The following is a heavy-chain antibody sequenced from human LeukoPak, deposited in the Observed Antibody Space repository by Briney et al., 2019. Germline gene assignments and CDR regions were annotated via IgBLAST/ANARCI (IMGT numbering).Heavy chain of an antibody. CDR2: ISSSSSYI. V-gene: IGHV3-21*01. Sequence: GGSPTLSCAASGFTFSSYSMKWVRQPPRKGLDWVSSISSSSSYIYYADSVKGRFTISRDNAKNSLYLQMNSLRAEDTAVYYCARALTDYGEPTEFLWGEGTTVTVSS. J-gene: IGHJ6*04. CDR1: GFTFSSYS. CDR3: ARALTDYGEPTEFL. D-gene: IGHD4-17*01.